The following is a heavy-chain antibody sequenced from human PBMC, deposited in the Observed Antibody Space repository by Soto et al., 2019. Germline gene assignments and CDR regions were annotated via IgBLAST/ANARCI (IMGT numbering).Heavy chain of an antibody. V-gene: IGHV1-69*13. D-gene: IGHD6-19*01. CDR1: GGTFISYA. J-gene: IGHJ6*02. CDR3: ALHPKSIAVAGTVGLVRYYYYYGMDV. Sequence: SVKVSFKASGGTFISYAISWVRQAPGQGLEWMGGIIPIFGTANYAQKFQGRVTITADESTSTAYMELSSLRSEDTAVYYCALHPKSIAVAGTVGLVRYYYYYGMDVWGQGTTVTVSS. CDR2: IIPIFGTA.